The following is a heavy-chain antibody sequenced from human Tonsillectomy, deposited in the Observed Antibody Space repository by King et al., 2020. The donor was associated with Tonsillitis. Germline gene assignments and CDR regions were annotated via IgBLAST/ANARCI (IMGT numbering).Heavy chain of an antibody. D-gene: IGHD1/OR15-1a*01. V-gene: IGHV1-18*01. CDR2: ISTYNGNT. CDR1: GYAFTNYG. Sequence: VQLVESGAEVQKPGASVKVSCKASGYAFTNYGISWVRQAPGQGLEWMGWISTYNGNTNYAQKLQGRVTMATDTSTSTAYMGLRSLRSDDTAVYYCARNWNTHWYFDLWGRGTLVTVSS. J-gene: IGHJ2*01. CDR3: ARNWNTHWYFDL.